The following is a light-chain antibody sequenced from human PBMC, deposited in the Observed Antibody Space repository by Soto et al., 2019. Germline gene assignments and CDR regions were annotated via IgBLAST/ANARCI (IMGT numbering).Light chain of an antibody. Sequence: DIQMTQSPSTLSASVGPRLTITCLATPSITSWLAWYLQKPGKAPKILIYDVSSLESGVPSGFSVSAAGTEVTLTIISLQKEDVSTYYCQQRYSTPWTFGQGTKVDIK. J-gene: IGKJ1*01. CDR3: QQRYSTPWT. V-gene: IGKV1-5*01. CDR1: PSITSW. CDR2: DVS.